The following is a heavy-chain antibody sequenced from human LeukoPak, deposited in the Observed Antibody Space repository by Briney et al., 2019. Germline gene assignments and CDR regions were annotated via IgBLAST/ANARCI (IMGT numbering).Heavy chain of an antibody. Sequence: SETLSLTCAVYGGSFSGYYWSWIRQPPGKGLEWIGEINHSGSTNYNPSLKSRVTISVDTSKNQFSLKLSSVTAADTAVYYCARHLRSGAVDYWGQGTLVTVSS. CDR3: ARHLRSGAVDY. CDR1: GGSFSGYY. J-gene: IGHJ4*02. CDR2: INHSGST. V-gene: IGHV4-34*01. D-gene: IGHD4-17*01.